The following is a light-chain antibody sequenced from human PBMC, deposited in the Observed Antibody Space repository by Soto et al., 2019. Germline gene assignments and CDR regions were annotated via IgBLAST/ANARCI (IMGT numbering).Light chain of an antibody. CDR1: QSISSW. J-gene: IGKJ1*01. CDR3: QKYNTYLGT. V-gene: IGKV1-5*01. CDR2: HAS. Sequence: DIQMTQSPSTLSASVGDRVTITCRASQSISSWLAWYQQKPGKAPKLLIYHASTLESGVPSRFSGSGSGLELTLTIRSLDTDAFYTYHCQKYNTYLGTFGQGTKVYI.